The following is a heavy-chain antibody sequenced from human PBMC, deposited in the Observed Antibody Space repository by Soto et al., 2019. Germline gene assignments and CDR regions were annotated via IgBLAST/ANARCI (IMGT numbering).Heavy chain of an antibody. J-gene: IGHJ4*02. CDR1: GGSISSGGYS. D-gene: IGHD2-15*01. V-gene: IGHV4-30-2*01. CDR3: ARGQVVAAQH. CDR2: IYHSGST. Sequence: QLQLQESGSGLVKPSQTLSLTCAVSGGSISSGGYSWSWIRQPPGKGLEWIGYIYHSGSTYYNPSLXRXVXRXXDRSKTQFPLKLSSVTAADTAVYSCARGQVVAAQHWGQGTLVTVSS.